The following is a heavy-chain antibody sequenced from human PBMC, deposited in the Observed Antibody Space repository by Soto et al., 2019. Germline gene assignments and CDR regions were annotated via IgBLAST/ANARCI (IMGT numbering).Heavy chain of an antibody. CDR3: AKEAIAAAGYFDY. D-gene: IGHD6-13*01. V-gene: IGHV3-30*18. J-gene: IGHJ4*02. CDR1: GFTFSSYG. CDR2: ISYDGSNK. Sequence: LSLTCAASGFTFSSYGMHWVRQAPGKGLEWVAVISYDGSNKYYADSVKGRFTISRDNSKNTLYLQMNSLRAEDTAVYYCAKEAIAAAGYFDYWGQGTLVTVSS.